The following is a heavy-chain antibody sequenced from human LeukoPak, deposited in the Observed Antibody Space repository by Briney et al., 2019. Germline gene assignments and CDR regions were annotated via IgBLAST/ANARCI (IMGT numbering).Heavy chain of an antibody. CDR2: ISGSAGST. J-gene: IGHJ4*02. CDR3: ARGRTGSYYSDY. CDR1: GFTLTSYG. D-gene: IGHD1-14*01. V-gene: IGHV3-23*01. Sequence: GGSLRLSCPASGFTLTSYGMSWVRQAPGKGLEWVSGISGSAGSTHYADSVKGRFTISRDNAKNSLYLQVNSLRAEDTALYYCARGRTGSYYSDYWGQGTLVTVSS.